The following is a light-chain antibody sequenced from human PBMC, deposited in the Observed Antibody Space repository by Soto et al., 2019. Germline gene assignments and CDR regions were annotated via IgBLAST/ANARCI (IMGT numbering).Light chain of an antibody. CDR3: QQYGSSAFP. Sequence: EIVVTQSPGTLSFAPGERATLSCRASQSVSTTFLAWYQQKPGPAPRLLIYGASNRAIVIPDRFSGSGSGTDFTRPISIPEPDDFAVYYCQQYGSSAFPFGGGTRMQIK. J-gene: IGKJ4*01. CDR2: GAS. V-gene: IGKV3-20*01. CDR1: QSVSTTF.